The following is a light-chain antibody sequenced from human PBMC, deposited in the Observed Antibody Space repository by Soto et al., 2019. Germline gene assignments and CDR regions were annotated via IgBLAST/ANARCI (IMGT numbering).Light chain of an antibody. CDR2: KAS. V-gene: IGKV1-5*03. CDR3: QQYNSSRT. CDR1: QSISSW. Sequence: DIQMTQSPSTLSASVGDRVTITCRASQSISSWLAWYQQKPGKAPKLLIYKASSLESGVPSRFSGSGSGTEFTLTISSLQPDDFATYYCQQYNSSRTFGQGTKVEI. J-gene: IGKJ1*01.